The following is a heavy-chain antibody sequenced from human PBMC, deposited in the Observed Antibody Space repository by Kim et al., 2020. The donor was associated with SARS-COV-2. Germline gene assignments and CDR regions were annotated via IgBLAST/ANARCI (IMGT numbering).Heavy chain of an antibody. J-gene: IGHJ6*02. CDR3: ARSGFLGLYGMDV. CDR2: IYYSGST. V-gene: IGHV4-59*13. CDR1: GGSISSYY. D-gene: IGHD3-3*01. Sequence: SETLSLTCTVSGGSISSYYWSWIRQPPGKGLEWIGYIYYSGSTNYNPSLKSRVTISVDTSKNQFSLKLSSVTAADTAVYYCARSGFLGLYGMDVWGQGTTVTVSS.